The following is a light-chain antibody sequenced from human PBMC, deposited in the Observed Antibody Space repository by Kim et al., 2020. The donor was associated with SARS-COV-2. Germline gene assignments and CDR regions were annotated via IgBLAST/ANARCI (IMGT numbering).Light chain of an antibody. J-gene: IGKJ1*01. V-gene: IGKV3-20*01. CDR1: ESVSRRL. Sequence: EIVLTQSPGTLSLSPGERATLSCRASESVSRRLLAWFQQKPGQAPRLLIYAASSRATDIPDRFSGSGSGTDFTLTISRLEPEDFAVYYCHQYASSPWTFGQGTKLEI. CDR3: HQYASSPWT. CDR2: AAS.